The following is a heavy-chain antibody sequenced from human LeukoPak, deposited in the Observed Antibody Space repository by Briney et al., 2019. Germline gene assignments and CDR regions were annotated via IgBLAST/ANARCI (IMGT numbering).Heavy chain of an antibody. CDR3: ARDSLN. V-gene: IGHV4-59*12. CDR1: GGSISGYY. J-gene: IGHJ4*02. Sequence: SETLSLTCTVSGGSISGYYWSWIRQPPGKGLEWIGYIYYSGSTYYNPSLKSRVTISVDTSKNQFSLKLSSVTAADTAVYYCARDSLNWGQGTLVTVSS. CDR2: IYYSGST.